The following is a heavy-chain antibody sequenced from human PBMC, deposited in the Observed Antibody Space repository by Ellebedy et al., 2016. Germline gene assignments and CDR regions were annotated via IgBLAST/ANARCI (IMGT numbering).Heavy chain of an antibody. CDR2: IYYSGST. D-gene: IGHD2-15*01. CDR1: GGSISSGGYY. CDR3: ARRGHVGVWDCSSGSCYGMDV. V-gene: IGHV4-31*03. J-gene: IGHJ6*02. Sequence: LRLXXTVSGGSISSGGYYWSSIRQHPGKGVDWIGYIYYSGSTYYHPSLKSRVTISVDTSKNQFSLKLSSVTAADTAVYYCARRGHVGVWDCSSGSCYGMDVWGQGTTVTVSS.